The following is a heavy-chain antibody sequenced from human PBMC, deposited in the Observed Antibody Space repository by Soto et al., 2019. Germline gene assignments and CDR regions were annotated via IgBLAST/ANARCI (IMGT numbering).Heavy chain of an antibody. CDR3: ARDRHYGSGRGYYYYGMDV. Sequence: SETLSLTCAVSGGSISSSNWWSWVRQPPGKGLEWIGEIYHSGSTNYNPSLKGRVTISVDKSKNQFSLKLSSVTAADTAVYYCARDRHYGSGRGYYYYGMDVWGQGATVTVSS. V-gene: IGHV4-4*02. CDR1: GGSISSSNW. CDR2: IYHSGST. D-gene: IGHD3-10*01. J-gene: IGHJ6*02.